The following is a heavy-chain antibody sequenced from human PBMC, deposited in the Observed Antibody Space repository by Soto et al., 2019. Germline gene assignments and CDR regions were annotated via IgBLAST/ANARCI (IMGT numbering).Heavy chain of an antibody. CDR2: IKQDGTEK. V-gene: IGHV3-7*01. D-gene: IGHD3-16*01. J-gene: IGHJ3*02. CDR1: GFTFSRYW. CDR3: ARGDTHMITGMDSFDI. Sequence: PGWSLRLSCAASGFTFSRYWMNWVRQAPGKGLEWVANIKQDGTEKNYVDSVKGRFTISRDNARNSLYLQMDSLRAEDTAVYFCARGDTHMITGMDSFDIWGQGTMVTASS.